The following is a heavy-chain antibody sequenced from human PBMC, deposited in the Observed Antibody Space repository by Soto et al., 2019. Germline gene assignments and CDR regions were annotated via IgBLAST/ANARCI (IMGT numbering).Heavy chain of an antibody. CDR1: GGSISSYY. Sequence: SETLSLTCTVSGGSISSYYWSWIRQPPGKGLDWIGYIYYSWSTNYNPSLKSRVTISVDTSKNQFSLKLSSVTAADTAVYYCTRVTTTPYYFDYWGQGTLVTVSS. CDR3: TRVTTTPYYFDY. J-gene: IGHJ4*02. D-gene: IGHD1-1*01. CDR2: IYYSWST. V-gene: IGHV4-59*08.